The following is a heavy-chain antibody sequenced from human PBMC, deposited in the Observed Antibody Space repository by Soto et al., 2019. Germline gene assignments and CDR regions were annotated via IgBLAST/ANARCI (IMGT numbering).Heavy chain of an antibody. V-gene: IGHV1-3*01. Sequence: GASVKVSCKASGYTFTNYGIHWVRQAPGQRLEWMGWINAGNGNTKYSQKFQGRVIITRDTSASTAYMELSSLRSEDTAVFYCARAGYSSGWYHWYFDFWGRDTLVTVSS. J-gene: IGHJ2*01. CDR2: INAGNGNT. CDR3: ARAGYSSGWYHWYFDF. CDR1: GYTFTNYG. D-gene: IGHD6-19*01.